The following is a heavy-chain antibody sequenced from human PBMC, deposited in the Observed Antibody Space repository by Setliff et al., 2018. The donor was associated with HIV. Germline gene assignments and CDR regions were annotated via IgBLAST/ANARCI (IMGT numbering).Heavy chain of an antibody. Sequence: PGGSLRLSCAASGLTFSSYSMNWVRQVPGKGLEWVSSISSSSSYIYYADSVKGRFTISRDNAKNSLFLQMNSLRAEDTALYYCAREIRAGDYPPYNYYFYMDVWGKGTTVTVSS. CDR1: GLTFSSYS. D-gene: IGHD4-17*01. CDR3: AREIRAGDYPPYNYYFYMDV. V-gene: IGHV3-21*01. CDR2: ISSSSSYI. J-gene: IGHJ6*03.